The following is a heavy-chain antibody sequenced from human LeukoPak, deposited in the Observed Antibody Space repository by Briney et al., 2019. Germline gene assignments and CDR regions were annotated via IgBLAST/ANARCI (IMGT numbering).Heavy chain of an antibody. D-gene: IGHD6-13*01. V-gene: IGHV3-7*05. J-gene: IGHJ4*02. CDR3: AREIGSAARGR. Sequence: GGSLRLSCVASGFTFDSYWMSWVRQAPGKGLEWVANIKEDGSEKYYVDSVKGRFTIARDNAKNSMYLQMNGLTAEDTAMYYCAREIGSAARGRWGQGTLVTVSS. CDR2: IKEDGSEK. CDR1: GFTFDSYW.